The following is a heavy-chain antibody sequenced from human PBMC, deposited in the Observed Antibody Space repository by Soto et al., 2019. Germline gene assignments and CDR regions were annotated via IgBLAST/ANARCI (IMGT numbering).Heavy chain of an antibody. Sequence: EVQLLESGGGLVQPGGSLRLSCEASGFTFSNYAMTWVRQAPGKGLEWVSAISGGATYYADSVKGRFTISRDDSKNTLYMQMNSLRPEDTAVYYCAKDGSGDLLNWFDPWGQGTLVTVSS. CDR3: AKDGSGDLLNWFDP. D-gene: IGHD4-17*01. CDR2: ISGGAT. V-gene: IGHV3-23*01. CDR1: GFTFSNYA. J-gene: IGHJ5*02.